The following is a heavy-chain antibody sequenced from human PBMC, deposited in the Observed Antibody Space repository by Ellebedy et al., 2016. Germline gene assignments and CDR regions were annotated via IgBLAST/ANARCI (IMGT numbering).Heavy chain of an antibody. CDR2: IWYDGSNK. V-gene: IGHV3-33*08. D-gene: IGHD3-22*01. CDR3: ARDKGSYYYDSSGPGY. J-gene: IGHJ4*02. CDR1: GFTFSSYG. Sequence: GGSLRLSCAASGFTFSSYGMHWVRQAPGKGLEWVAVIWYDGSNKYYADSVKGRFTISRDNSKNTLYLQMNSLRAEDTAVYYCARDKGSYYYDSSGPGYWGQGTLVTVSS.